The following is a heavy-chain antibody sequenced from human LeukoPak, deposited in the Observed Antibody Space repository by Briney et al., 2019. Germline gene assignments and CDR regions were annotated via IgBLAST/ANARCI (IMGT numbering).Heavy chain of an antibody. Sequence: GGSLRLSCAASGFTFSSYSMNWDRQAPGKGLEWVSSIDPSSYYIYYGDSVKGRSAISRDNAKNSLYLQINSLRAEDTAVYYCARVSGRLERQSDLDFWGQGTLVTVSS. D-gene: IGHD1-1*01. V-gene: IGHV3-21*01. J-gene: IGHJ4*02. CDR1: GFTFSSYS. CDR3: ARVSGRLERQSDLDF. CDR2: IDPSSYYI.